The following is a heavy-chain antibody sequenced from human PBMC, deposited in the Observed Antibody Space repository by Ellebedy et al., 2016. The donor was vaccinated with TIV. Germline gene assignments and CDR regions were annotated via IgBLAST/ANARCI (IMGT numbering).Heavy chain of an antibody. CDR3: ARSIGYFSLDY. J-gene: IGHJ4*02. CDR2: VFHSGTI. V-gene: IGHV4-4*02. D-gene: IGHD3-22*01. Sequence: SETLSLTXAASGGSISSSTYSSFVRQPPAEGLPWICEVFHSGTIKYNPSLESRVTISMDKSKNQFSLRLNSVTAADTAVYYCARSIGYFSLDYWGQGTLVTVSS. CDR1: GGSISSSTY.